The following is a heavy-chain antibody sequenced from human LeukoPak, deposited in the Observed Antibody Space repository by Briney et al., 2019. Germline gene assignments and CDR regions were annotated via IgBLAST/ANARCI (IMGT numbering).Heavy chain of an antibody. Sequence: GGSLRLSCAASGFTFSSYSMNWVRQAPGKGLEWVSSISSSISYIYYADSVKGRFTISRDNAKNSLYLQMNSLRAEDTAVYYCARGFSTYYYDSSGYQDYWGQGTLVTVSS. CDR3: ARGFSTYYYDSSGYQDY. J-gene: IGHJ4*02. CDR2: ISSSISYI. D-gene: IGHD3-22*01. V-gene: IGHV3-21*01. CDR1: GFTFSSYS.